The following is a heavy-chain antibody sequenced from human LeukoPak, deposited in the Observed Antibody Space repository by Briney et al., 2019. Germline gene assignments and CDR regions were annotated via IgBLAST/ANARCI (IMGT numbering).Heavy chain of an antibody. Sequence: SETLSLTCAVYGGSFSGYYWSWIRQPPGKGLEWIGEINHSGSTNYNPSLKSRVTISVDTSKNQFSLKLSSVTAADTAVYYCARQALRYCSGGSCYSGIDYWGQGTLVTVSS. V-gene: IGHV4-34*01. CDR3: ARQALRYCSGGSCYSGIDY. D-gene: IGHD2-15*01. J-gene: IGHJ4*02. CDR1: GGSFSGYY. CDR2: INHSGST.